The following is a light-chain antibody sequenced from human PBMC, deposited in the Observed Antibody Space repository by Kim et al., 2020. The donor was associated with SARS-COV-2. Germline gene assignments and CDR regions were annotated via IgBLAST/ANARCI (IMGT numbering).Light chain of an antibody. CDR2: GAH. CDR3: LQDSSYPFT. Sequence: SATVGDRITITCRASQGISNDLGWYQQKPVKAPKLLIYGAHSLQSGVPSRFSGSGSGTDFTLTISSLQPEDFATYYCLQDSSYPFTLGQGTKLEI. V-gene: IGKV1-6*02. CDR1: QGISND. J-gene: IGKJ2*01.